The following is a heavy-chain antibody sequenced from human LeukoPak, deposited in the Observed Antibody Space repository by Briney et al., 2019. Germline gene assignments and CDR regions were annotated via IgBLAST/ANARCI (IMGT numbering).Heavy chain of an antibody. CDR1: GFIFSSYG. Sequence: PGGTLRLSCAASGFIFSSYGMSWVRQAPGKGLEWVSAISGSGGSTYYADSVKGRFTISRDNSKNTLYLQMNSLRAEDTAVYYCAELGITMIGGVWGKGTTVTISS. CDR2: ISGSGGST. D-gene: IGHD3-10*02. J-gene: IGHJ6*04. V-gene: IGHV3-23*01. CDR3: AELGITMIGGV.